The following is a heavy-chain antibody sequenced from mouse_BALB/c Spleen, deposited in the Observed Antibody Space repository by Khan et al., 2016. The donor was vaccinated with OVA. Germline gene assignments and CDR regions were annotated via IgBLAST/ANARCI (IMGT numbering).Heavy chain of an antibody. J-gene: IGHJ2*01. V-gene: IGHV8-11*01. CDR1: GFSLSTYGIG. CDR2: IWWTDDK. Sequence: QVTLKESGPGILQPSQTLSLTCSFSGFSLSTYGIGVGWIRQPSGKGLEWLAHIWWTDDKYYNTALKSRLTISKDTSNNQVFLKLASVDTADTATYYCARIDHDRYDCFDYWGQGTTLTVSS. CDR3: ARIDHDRYDCFDY. D-gene: IGHD2-14*01.